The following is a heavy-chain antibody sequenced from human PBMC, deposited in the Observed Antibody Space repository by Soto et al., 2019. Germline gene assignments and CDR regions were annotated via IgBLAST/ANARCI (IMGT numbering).Heavy chain of an antibody. Sequence: SQTLSLTCAISGDSVSSNSAAWNWIRQSPSRGLEWLGRTYYRSKWYNDYAVSVKSRITINPDTSKNQFSLQLNSVTPEDTAVYYCARDESSGWYTYCYYGMDVWGQGTTVTVSS. J-gene: IGHJ6*02. D-gene: IGHD6-19*01. CDR2: TYYRSKWYN. V-gene: IGHV6-1*01. CDR3: ARDESSGWYTYCYYGMDV. CDR1: GDSVSSNSAA.